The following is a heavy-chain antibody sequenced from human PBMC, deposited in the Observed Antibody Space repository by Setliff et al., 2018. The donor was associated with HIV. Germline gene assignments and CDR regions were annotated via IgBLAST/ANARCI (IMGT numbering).Heavy chain of an antibody. CDR1: GGSIVSSSYY. V-gene: IGHV4-39*01. Sequence: PSETLSLTCTVSGGSIVSSSYYWGWIRQPPGKGLEWTGTMYYRGTTYNNPSLKSRVTFSADASKNQFSLNLHSVTATDTAIYYCARQGLTVLRGVPAPILYYFDYWGQGILVTVSS. CDR3: ARQGLTVLRGVPAPILYYFDY. CDR2: MYYRGTT. J-gene: IGHJ4*02. D-gene: IGHD3-10*01.